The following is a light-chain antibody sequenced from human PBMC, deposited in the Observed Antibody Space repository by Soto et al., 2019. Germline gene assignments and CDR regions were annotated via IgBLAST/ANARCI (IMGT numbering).Light chain of an antibody. CDR1: QTTSPKY. CDR2: GAS. CDR3: QQHGSSRT. V-gene: IGKV3-20*01. Sequence: EIELTQSPGTLSLSPGESATLSCRVSQTTSPKYVAWYQQRRGLAPRLLIYGASTRATGIPARFSGSGSGTEFTLSIGSLQSEDFAVYYCQQHGSSRTFGQGTKVDIK. J-gene: IGKJ1*01.